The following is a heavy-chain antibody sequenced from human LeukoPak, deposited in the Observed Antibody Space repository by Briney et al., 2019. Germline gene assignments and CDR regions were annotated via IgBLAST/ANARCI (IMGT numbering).Heavy chain of an antibody. CDR3: AKSNGYGLVDI. D-gene: IGHD3-10*01. CDR2: IFNSGST. CDR1: GYSISRGYY. Sequence: PSETLSLTCTVSGYSISRGYYWAWIRQSPGKGLEWIGMIFNSGSTYYSPSLESRATISVDTSRNQFSLKLNSVTAADTAVYYCAKSNGYGLVDIWGQGTMVTVSS. J-gene: IGHJ3*02. V-gene: IGHV4-38-2*02.